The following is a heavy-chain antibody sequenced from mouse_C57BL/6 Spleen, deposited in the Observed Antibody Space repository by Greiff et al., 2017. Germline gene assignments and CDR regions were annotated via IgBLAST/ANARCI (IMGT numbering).Heavy chain of an antibody. J-gene: IGHJ2*01. Sequence: QVQLQQSGAELVKPGASVKISCKASGYAFSSYWMNWVKQRPGKGLDWIGQIYPGDGDNNYNGKFKGKDTLTADKSSRTAYMQLSSLTSEDSAFYFCEGANWDYMDYWGQGTTLTVSS. D-gene: IGHD4-1*01. CDR1: GYAFSSYW. CDR2: IYPGDGDN. CDR3: EGANWDYMDY. V-gene: IGHV1-80*01.